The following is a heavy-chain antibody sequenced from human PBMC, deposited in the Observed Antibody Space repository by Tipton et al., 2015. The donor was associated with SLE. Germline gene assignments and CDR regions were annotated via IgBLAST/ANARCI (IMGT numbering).Heavy chain of an antibody. J-gene: IGHJ4*02. CDR3: AKMLSYCSGGSCPGVGF. CDR1: GESFSGYY. D-gene: IGHD2-15*01. Sequence: TLSLTCVVYGESFSGYYWSWIRQPPGRGLEWIGSIYYRGSTYYNPSLKSRVTISVDTSKNQFSLRLRSVTAADTALYYCAKMLSYCSGGSCPGVGFWGQGTRVTVSA. CDR2: IYYRGST. V-gene: IGHV4-34*01.